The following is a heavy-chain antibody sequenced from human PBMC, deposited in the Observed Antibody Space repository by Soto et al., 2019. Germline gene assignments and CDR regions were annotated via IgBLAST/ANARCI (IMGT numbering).Heavy chain of an antibody. CDR3: ARGGGSGSYYNGY. Sequence: EVQLVESGGGLVQPGGSLRLSCAASGFTFSSYWMSWVRQAPGKGLEWVANIKQDGSEKYYVDSVKGRFIISRDYAKNSLYLQMNSLRAEDTAVYYCARGGGSGSYYNGYWGQGTLVTVSS. J-gene: IGHJ4*02. V-gene: IGHV3-7*01. CDR2: IKQDGSEK. CDR1: GFTFSSYW. D-gene: IGHD3-10*01.